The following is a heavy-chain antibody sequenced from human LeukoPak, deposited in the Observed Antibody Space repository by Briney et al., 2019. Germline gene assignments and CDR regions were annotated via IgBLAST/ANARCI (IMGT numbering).Heavy chain of an antibody. D-gene: IGHD4-23*01. V-gene: IGHV4-59*01. CDR3: AREGAHYGGNPYDAFDI. CDR1: GGSISSYY. CDR2: IYYSGST. Sequence: SETLSLTCTVPGGSISSYYWSWIRQPPGKGLGWIGYIYYSGSTNYNPSLKSRVTISVDTSKNQSSLKLSSVTAADTAVYYCAREGAHYGGNPYDAFDIWGQGTMVTVSS. J-gene: IGHJ3*02.